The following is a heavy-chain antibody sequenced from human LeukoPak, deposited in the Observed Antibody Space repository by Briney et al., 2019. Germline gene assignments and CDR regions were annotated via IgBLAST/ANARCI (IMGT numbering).Heavy chain of an antibody. D-gene: IGHD3-10*01. CDR3: ARDHYYTSGSPSFDY. CDR2: INPNSGGT. Sequence: GASVKVSCTASGYTFTDYYIHWVRQAPGQGLEWMGWINPNSGGTNYAQKFQGRVTMTRDTSITTAYMELDSLRSDDTAVYYCARDHYYTSGSPSFDYWGQGTLVTVSS. J-gene: IGHJ4*02. V-gene: IGHV1-2*02. CDR1: GYTFTDYY.